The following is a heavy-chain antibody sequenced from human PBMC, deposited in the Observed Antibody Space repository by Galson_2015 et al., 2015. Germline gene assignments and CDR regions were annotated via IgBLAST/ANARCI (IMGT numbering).Heavy chain of an antibody. J-gene: IGHJ4*02. CDR3: ARGHFSIAAAGTSPFLDY. CDR2: IYTSGST. D-gene: IGHD6-13*01. CDR1: GGSISSGSYY. V-gene: IGHV4-61*02. Sequence: TLSLTCTVSGGSISSGSYYWSWIRQPAGKGLEWIGRIYTSGSTNYNPSLKSRVTISVDTSKNQFSLKLSSVTAADTAVYYCARGHFSIAAAGTSPFLDYWGQGTLVTVSS.